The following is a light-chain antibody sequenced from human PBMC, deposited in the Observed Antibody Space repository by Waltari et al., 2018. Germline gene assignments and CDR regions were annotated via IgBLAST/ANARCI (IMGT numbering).Light chain of an antibody. V-gene: IGLV2-14*01. Sequence: QTARTQPASVSGSTGQSITISGTGTSSDVGGDNYVCWYQKNPGKAPKLMIYDVRQRPAGVSNRFSGSTSGNTASLTISGLQAEYEADYYCRSSTSSSPVVFGGGTTLTVL. J-gene: IGLJ2*01. CDR1: SSDVGGDNY. CDR3: RSSTSSSPVV. CDR2: DVR.